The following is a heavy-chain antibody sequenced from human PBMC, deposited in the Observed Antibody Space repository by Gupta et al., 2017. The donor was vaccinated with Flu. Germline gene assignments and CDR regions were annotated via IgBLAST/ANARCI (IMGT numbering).Heavy chain of an antibody. Sequence: QVLVVASGGDVVQSGRSLRLFCAASGFTFSSECMLLVRQAPGKGLEWVAVRSYDGSNKYYAVSVKGRFTISRDNSKNTLYLQMNSLRAEDTAVYYCAKSYYYDSSGYYYWGQGTLVTVSS. CDR1: GFTFSSEC. CDR2: RSYDGSNK. CDR3: AKSYYYDSSGYYY. D-gene: IGHD3-22*01. J-gene: IGHJ4*02. V-gene: IGHV3-30*18.